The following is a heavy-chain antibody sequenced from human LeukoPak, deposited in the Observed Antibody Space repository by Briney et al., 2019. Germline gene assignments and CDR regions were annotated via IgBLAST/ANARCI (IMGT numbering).Heavy chain of an antibody. CDR1: DDSITMYY. Sequence: SETLSLTCTVSDDSITMYYWTWIRQPPGKGLEWIGYVDHTGSTKFTPSLNGRVSISRDTSNNFFSLRLRSVTAADTAVYFFARGRVSSSTWYSTYYYFFYMDFWGKGTTVTVSS. CDR2: VDHTGST. V-gene: IGHV4-59*01. D-gene: IGHD4-11*01. J-gene: IGHJ6*03. CDR3: ARGRVSSSTWYSTYYYFFYMDF.